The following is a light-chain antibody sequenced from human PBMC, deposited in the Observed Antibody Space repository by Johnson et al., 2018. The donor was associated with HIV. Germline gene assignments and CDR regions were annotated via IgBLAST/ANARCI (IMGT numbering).Light chain of an antibody. V-gene: IGLV1-51*01. J-gene: IGLJ1*01. CDR3: GAWDSTLSGGLYV. CDR1: SSNIGNHY. CDR2: DNN. Sequence: QSVLTQPPSVSAAPGQKVTISCSGSSSNIGNHYVSWYQLLPGTAPKLIIYDNNQRPSGIPDRFSGSKSGTSATLGITGLQPGDEADYYCGAWDSTLSGGLYVFGTGTKVTVL.